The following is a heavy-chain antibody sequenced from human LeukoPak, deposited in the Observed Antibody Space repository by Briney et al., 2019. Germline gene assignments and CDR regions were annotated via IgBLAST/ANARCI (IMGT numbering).Heavy chain of an antibody. CDR1: GGSISNYY. D-gene: IGHD5-24*01. Sequence: PSETLSLTCTVSGGSISNYYWSWIRQPPGKGLEWIGYIYDSGSTYYNPSLKRRVTISVDTSKNQYSLRLSSVTAADTAVYYCASEKGSWGQRALVTVSS. V-gene: IGHV4-4*09. CDR3: ASEKGS. J-gene: IGHJ5*02. CDR2: IYDSGST.